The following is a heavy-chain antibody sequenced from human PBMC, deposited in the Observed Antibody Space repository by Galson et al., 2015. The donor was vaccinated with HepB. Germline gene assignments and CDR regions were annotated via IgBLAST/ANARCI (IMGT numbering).Heavy chain of an antibody. CDR2: IDPSDSYT. D-gene: IGHD5-12*01. J-gene: IGHJ4*02. V-gene: IGHV5-10-1*01. CDR1: GFSFTSYW. CDR3: ARFDSGRDFFDY. Sequence: QSGAEVTKPGESLRISCKGSGFSFTSYWITWVRQMPGKGLEWMGRIDPSDSYTKYSPSFQGHVTISADKSISTAYLQWSSLKASDTAMYYCARFDSGRDFFDYWGQGTLVTVSS.